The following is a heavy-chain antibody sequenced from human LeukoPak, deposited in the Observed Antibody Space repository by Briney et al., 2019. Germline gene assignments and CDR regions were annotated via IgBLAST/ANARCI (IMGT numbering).Heavy chain of an antibody. CDR3: AWAALTRGIGYYYYYMDV. Sequence: PSETLSLTCTVSGRSSSSYYWSWIRQPAGKGLEWIGRIYTSGSTNYNPSLKSRVTMSVDTSKNQFSLKLSSVTAADTAVYYCAWAALTRGIGYYYYYMDVWGKGTTVTVSS. V-gene: IGHV4-4*07. D-gene: IGHD3-10*01. J-gene: IGHJ6*03. CDR2: IYTSGST. CDR1: GRSSSSYY.